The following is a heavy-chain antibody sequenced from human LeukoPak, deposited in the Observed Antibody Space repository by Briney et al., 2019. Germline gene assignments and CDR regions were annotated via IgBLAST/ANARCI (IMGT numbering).Heavy chain of an antibody. D-gene: IGHD6-19*01. CDR2: ISSNGGST. Sequence: GGSLILSCAASGFTFSSYAMSWGRQAPGKGLEYVSGISSNGGSTYYADSVKGRFTISRDNSKNTLYLQMSSLRAEDTAVYYCVKITSSSGGDYWGQGTLVTVSS. J-gene: IGHJ4*02. V-gene: IGHV3-64D*09. CDR1: GFTFSSYA. CDR3: VKITSSSGGDY.